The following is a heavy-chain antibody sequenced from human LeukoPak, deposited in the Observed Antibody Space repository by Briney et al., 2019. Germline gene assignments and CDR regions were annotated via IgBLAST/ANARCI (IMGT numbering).Heavy chain of an antibody. V-gene: IGHV3-21*06. CDR2: ISGDSRYT. J-gene: IGHJ4*02. CDR1: GFTFSDYS. Sequence: GGSLRLSCAASGFTFSDYSLNWVRQAPGKGLEWVSCISGDSRYTYYADSVKGRSTISRDNAQNSLYLHMNSLRAEDTAVYYCARGPFSSSWSEFDYWGQGTLVTVSS. D-gene: IGHD6-13*01. CDR3: ARGPFSSSWSEFDY.